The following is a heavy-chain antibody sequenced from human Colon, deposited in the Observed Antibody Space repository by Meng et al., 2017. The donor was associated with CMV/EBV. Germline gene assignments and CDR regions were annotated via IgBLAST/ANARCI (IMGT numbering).Heavy chain of an antibody. V-gene: IGHV4-59*01. Sequence: GSLRLSCTVSGGSTNGYYWSWIRQSPGTGLEWIGHFYHSGIINYNPSLKNRATISVDMARNQLSLKLTAVTAADTAVYYCARDYALRRFDYWGQGTLVTVSS. CDR2: FYHSGII. D-gene: IGHD2-2*01. J-gene: IGHJ4*02. CDR3: ARDYALRRFDY. CDR1: GGSTNGYY.